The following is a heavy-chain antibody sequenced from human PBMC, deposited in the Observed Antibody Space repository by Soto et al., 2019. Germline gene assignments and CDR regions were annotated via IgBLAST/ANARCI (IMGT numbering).Heavy chain of an antibody. V-gene: IGHV4-61*01. CDR2: IYQSGTT. D-gene: IGHD3-22*01. Sequence: PSETLSLTCSVSGGSVRSGSYYWTWIRQPPGKGLEWIGYIYQSGTTNYNASHKIRVTISIDTSKNQFFLKLNSVTAADTAVYYCARDSSGRHDYWGQGTLVTVSS. CDR3: ARDSSGRHDY. CDR1: GGSVRSGSYY. J-gene: IGHJ4*02.